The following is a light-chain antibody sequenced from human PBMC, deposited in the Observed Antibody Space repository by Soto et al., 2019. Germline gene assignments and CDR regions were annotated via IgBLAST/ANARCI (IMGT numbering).Light chain of an antibody. V-gene: IGLV1-44*01. CDR2: SNN. CDR3: SSYTSSSTPLV. CDR1: SSNIGSNT. J-gene: IGLJ1*01. Sequence: QSVLTQPPSASGTPGQRVTISCSGSSSNIGSNTVNWYQQLPGTAPKLLIYSNNQRPSGVPDRFSGSKSGTSASLAISGLQSEDEADYYCSSYTSSSTPLVFGTGTKLTVL.